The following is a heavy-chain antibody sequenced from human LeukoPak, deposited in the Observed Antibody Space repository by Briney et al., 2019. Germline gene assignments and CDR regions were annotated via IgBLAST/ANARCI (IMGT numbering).Heavy chain of an antibody. V-gene: IGHV1-18*01. CDR3: ARNGSGSYGY. CDR2: ISVYNGHT. D-gene: IGHD3-10*01. J-gene: IGHJ4*02. Sequence: GASVNVSFKSSVYSFTTYGISWVRQAPGQGREWMGWISVYNGHTNYAQKLQGRVTMTTDTSTSTAYMELRSLTSDDTAVYYCARNGSGSYGYWGQGTLVIVSS. CDR1: VYSFTTYG.